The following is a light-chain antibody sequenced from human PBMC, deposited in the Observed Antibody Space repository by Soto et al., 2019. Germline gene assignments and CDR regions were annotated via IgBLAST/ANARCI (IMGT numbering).Light chain of an antibody. V-gene: IGLV2-14*01. CDR2: EVS. Sequence: QSALTQPASVSGSPGQSITISCTGTSRDVGGYNYVSWYQLHPGKAPKLMVYEVSNRPSGVSNRFSGSKSGNTASLTISGLQAEDEADYYCSSYTSSTAYVFGTGSKVTVL. CDR3: SSYTSSTAYV. J-gene: IGLJ1*01. CDR1: SRDVGGYNY.